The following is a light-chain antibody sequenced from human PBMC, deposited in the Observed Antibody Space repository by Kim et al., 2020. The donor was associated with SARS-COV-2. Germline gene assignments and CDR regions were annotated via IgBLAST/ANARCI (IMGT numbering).Light chain of an antibody. J-gene: IGKJ2*01. Sequence: SASVGDRVTLTCRASQSIANYLNWYQQKPGKAPKLLIYAASSLQSGVPSRFSGSGSGTDFILTISSLQPEDFATYYCQQSGSTPYTFGQGTKLEI. CDR3: QQSGSTPYT. V-gene: IGKV1-39*01. CDR2: AAS. CDR1: QSIANY.